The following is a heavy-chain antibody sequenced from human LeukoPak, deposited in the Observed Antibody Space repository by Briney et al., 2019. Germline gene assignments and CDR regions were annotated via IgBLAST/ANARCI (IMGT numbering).Heavy chain of an antibody. Sequence: ASVKVSCKVSGYTLAELSMHWVRQAPGKGLEWMGGFDPEDGETIYAQKFQGRVTMTEDTSTDTAYMELSSLRSEDTAVYYCATGIYDILTGYQPYYFDYWGQGTLVTVSS. J-gene: IGHJ4*02. D-gene: IGHD3-9*01. CDR2: FDPEDGET. CDR3: ATGIYDILTGYQPYYFDY. CDR1: GYTLAELS. V-gene: IGHV1-24*01.